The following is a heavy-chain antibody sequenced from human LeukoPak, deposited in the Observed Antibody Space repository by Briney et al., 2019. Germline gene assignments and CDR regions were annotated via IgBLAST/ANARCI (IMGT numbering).Heavy chain of an antibody. Sequence: GGSLRLSCAASGFTSGSYWMSWVRQAPGRGLEWVANIKLDGSEKYYVDSVKGRFTISRDNAKNSLYLQMNSLRAEDTAVYYCARGVGTDYWGQGTQVTVSS. CDR2: IKLDGSEK. CDR1: GFTSGSYW. J-gene: IGHJ4*02. D-gene: IGHD1-26*01. CDR3: ARGVGTDY. V-gene: IGHV3-7*01.